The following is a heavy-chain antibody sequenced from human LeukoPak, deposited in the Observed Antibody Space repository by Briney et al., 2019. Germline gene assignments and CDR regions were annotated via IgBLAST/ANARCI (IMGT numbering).Heavy chain of an antibody. CDR1: GFTFSSYW. D-gene: IGHD2-15*01. CDR3: ARDFCSAGSCYPDN. J-gene: IGHJ4*02. V-gene: IGHV3-66*01. CDR2: IYSGGST. Sequence: GGSLRLSCAASGFTFSSYWMSWVRQAPGKGLEWVSVIYSGGSTYYADSVKGRFTISRDNSKNTLYLQMNSLRVEDTAVYYCARDFCSAGSCYPDNWGQGTLVTVSS.